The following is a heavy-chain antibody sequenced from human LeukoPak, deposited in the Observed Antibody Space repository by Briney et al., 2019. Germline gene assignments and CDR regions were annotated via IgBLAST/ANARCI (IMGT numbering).Heavy chain of an antibody. CDR3: TRDEEGASREFDY. J-gene: IGHJ4*02. CDR2: ISSSGTTT. CDR1: GFTFSSYE. Sequence: GGSLRLSCAASGFTFSSYEMNWVRQAPGKGLEGVQYISSSGTTTFYADSVKGRFTISRDNAKNSLYLQMNSLRVEDTAVYYCTRDEEGASREFDYWGQGALVTVSS. V-gene: IGHV3-48*03. D-gene: IGHD1-26*01.